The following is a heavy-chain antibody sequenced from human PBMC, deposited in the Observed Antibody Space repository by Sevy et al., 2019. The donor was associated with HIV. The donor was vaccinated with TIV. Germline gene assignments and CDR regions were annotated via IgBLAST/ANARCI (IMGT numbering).Heavy chain of an antibody. J-gene: IGHJ6*02. CDR1: GFTFSTYA. Sequence: WGSLRLSCAASGFTFSTYAMSWVRQAPGKGLEWVAVISYDGSNKYYADSVKGRFTISRDNSKNTLYLQMNSLRAEDTAVYYCAREGGDCSGGSCYLTYYYYGMDVWGQGTTVTVSS. V-gene: IGHV3-30-3*01. CDR3: AREGGDCSGGSCYLTYYYYGMDV. D-gene: IGHD2-15*01. CDR2: ISYDGSNK.